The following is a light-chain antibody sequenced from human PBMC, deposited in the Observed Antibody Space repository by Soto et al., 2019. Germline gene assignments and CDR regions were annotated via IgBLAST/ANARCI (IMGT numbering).Light chain of an antibody. Sequence: QSVLTQPASVSGSPGQSITISCTGTNNDVGGYNYVSWYQHHPNKAPKLMIYDVTNRPSGVSNRFSGSKSGNTASLTISGLQAEDEADYYCSSYTSSTTHVAFGGGTKLTVL. CDR2: DVT. V-gene: IGLV2-14*03. J-gene: IGLJ2*01. CDR3: SSYTSSTTHVA. CDR1: NNDVGGYNY.